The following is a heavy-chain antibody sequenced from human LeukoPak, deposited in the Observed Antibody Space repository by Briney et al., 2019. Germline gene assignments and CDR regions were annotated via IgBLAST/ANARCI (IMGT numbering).Heavy chain of an antibody. CDR2: ISGSGGGT. CDR3: AKSATTVTSNFDY. D-gene: IGHD4-17*01. Sequence: GTSLRLSCAASGFTFSSHGMSWVRRAPGKGLEWVSGISGSGGGTFYADSVRGRFTISRDNSKNTVYLQMNSLRAEDTAVYYCAKSATTVTSNFDYWGQGTLVTVSS. CDR1: GFTFSSHG. V-gene: IGHV3-23*01. J-gene: IGHJ4*02.